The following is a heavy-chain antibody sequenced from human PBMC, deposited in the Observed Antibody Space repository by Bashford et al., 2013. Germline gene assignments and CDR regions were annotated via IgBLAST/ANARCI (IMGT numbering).Heavy chain of an antibody. D-gene: IGHD3-22*01. J-gene: IGHJ4*02. CDR2: ISGYSGAT. CDR1: GFTFTTFG. V-gene: IGHV1-18*04. Sequence: ASVKVSCKTSGFTFTTFGFNWVRQAPGQGVEWVGWISGYSGATSYAQNLQGRLTMTIDRSTSTVYLELRSLTADDTAIYYCAKDHDGQTSGYSLHWGQGTLVTVSS. CDR3: AKDHDGQTSGYSLH.